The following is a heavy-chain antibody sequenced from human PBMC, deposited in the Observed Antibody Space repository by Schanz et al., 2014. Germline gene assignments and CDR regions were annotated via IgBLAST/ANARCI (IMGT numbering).Heavy chain of an antibody. CDR2: ISGSGGST. Sequence: VQLVDSGGGLVKPGGSLRLSCTASGFPFSDYFMAWIRQPPGRGLEWVSAISGSGGSTYYADSVKGRFTISRDNSKNTLYLQMNSLRAEDTAVYYCAKGRFGELSAFDIWGQGTMXTVSS. D-gene: IGHD3-10*01. J-gene: IGHJ3*02. CDR3: AKGRFGELSAFDI. V-gene: IGHV3-23*04. CDR1: GFPFSDYF.